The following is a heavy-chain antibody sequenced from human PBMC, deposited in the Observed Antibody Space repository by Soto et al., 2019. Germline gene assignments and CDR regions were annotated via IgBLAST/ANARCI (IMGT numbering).Heavy chain of an antibody. CDR3: ASGQGVAAQL. D-gene: IGHD2-15*01. CDR2: IYHSGST. Sequence: QLQLQESGSGLVKPSQTLSLTCAVSGGSISSGGYSWSWIRQPPGKGLEWIGYIYHSGSTYYNPAQERRFTISVDRSKNKFTLKLNDVNAADTAVYACASGQGVAAQLWGNGNLVTGSS. V-gene: IGHV4-30-2*01. CDR1: GGSISSGGYS. J-gene: IGHJ4*01.